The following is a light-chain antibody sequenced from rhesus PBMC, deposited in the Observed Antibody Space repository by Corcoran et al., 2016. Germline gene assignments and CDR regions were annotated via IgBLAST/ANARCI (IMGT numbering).Light chain of an antibody. CDR3: GRGTKVPLP. Sequence: DVVMTQSPLSLPITPGQPASISCRSSQSLVHSDGNTYLSWYQQKPGQPPRLLIYKVSNRYSGVPDRFSGRGAGTDFTLKISRVEAEDVGVCYCGRGTKVPLPFGGGTKVEIK. CDR1: QSLVHSDGNTY. CDR2: KVS. J-gene: IGKJ4*01. V-gene: IGKV2-62*02.